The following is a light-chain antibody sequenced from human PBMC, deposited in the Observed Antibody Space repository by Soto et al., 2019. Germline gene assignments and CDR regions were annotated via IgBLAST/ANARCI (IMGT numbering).Light chain of an antibody. Sequence: EIVLTQSPGTLYLSPGERATLSCRAGQSVSRYLAWYQQKPGQAPRLLIYGASSRATGIPDRFSGSGSGTDFTLTITRLEPEDFAVYYCQHYGSSPWTFGQGTKVEIK. CDR1: QSVSRY. J-gene: IGKJ1*01. CDR2: GAS. CDR3: QHYGSSPWT. V-gene: IGKV3-20*01.